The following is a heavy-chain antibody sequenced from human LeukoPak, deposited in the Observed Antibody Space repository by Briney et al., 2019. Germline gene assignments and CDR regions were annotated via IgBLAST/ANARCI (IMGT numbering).Heavy chain of an antibody. CDR1: GGSISSYY. CDR2: IYYSGST. J-gene: IGHJ4*02. Sequence: SETLSLTCTVSGGSISSYYWSWIRQPPGKGLEWIGYIYYSGSTNYNPSLKSRVTISVDTSKNQFSLKLSSVTAADTAVYYCARASRTYYDFWSGYHETYYFDYWGQGTLVTVSS. V-gene: IGHV4-59*12. CDR3: ARASRTYYDFWSGYHETYYFDY. D-gene: IGHD3-3*01.